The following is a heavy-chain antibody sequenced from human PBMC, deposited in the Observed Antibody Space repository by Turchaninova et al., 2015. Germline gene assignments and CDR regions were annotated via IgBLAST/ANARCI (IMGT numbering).Heavy chain of an antibody. CDR3: ATLSTDMAIFDY. D-gene: IGHD5-24*01. J-gene: IGHJ4*02. CDR1: GASISSSSYY. Sequence: QLQLQESGPGLVKPSETLSLTCTVSGASISSSSYYWGWIRQPPGKGLEWIGSIYYSGSTYYNPSLRSRVTIAIDMSKNQFSLKRSSVTAADTAVYYCATLSTDMAIFDYWGQGTLVTVSS. CDR2: IYYSGST. V-gene: IGHV4-39*01.